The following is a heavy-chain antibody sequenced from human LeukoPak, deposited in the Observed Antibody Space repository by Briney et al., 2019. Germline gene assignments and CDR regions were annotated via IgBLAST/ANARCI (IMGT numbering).Heavy chain of an antibody. Sequence: ASVKVSCKVSGYTLTELSMHWVRQAPGKGLEWMGGFDPEDGETIYAQKFQGRVTMTEDTSTDTAYMELSSLRSEDTAVYYCATVDRGYSYGYPPFDYWGQGTLVTVSS. J-gene: IGHJ4*02. D-gene: IGHD5-18*01. CDR1: GYTLTELS. V-gene: IGHV1-24*01. CDR3: ATVDRGYSYGYPPFDY. CDR2: FDPEDGET.